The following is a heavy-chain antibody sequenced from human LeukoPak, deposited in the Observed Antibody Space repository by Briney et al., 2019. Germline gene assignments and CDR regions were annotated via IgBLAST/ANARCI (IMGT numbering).Heavy chain of an antibody. CDR1: GGSISSSNW. Sequence: SETLSLTCAVSGGSISSSNWWSWVRQPPGQGLEWIGEIYHSGSTNYNPSLKSRVTISVDRSKNQFSLKLSSVTAADTAVYYCARGSYYDFWSGLTPDYWGQGTLVTVSS. CDR3: ARGSYYDFWSGLTPDY. J-gene: IGHJ4*02. V-gene: IGHV4-4*02. D-gene: IGHD3-3*01. CDR2: IYHSGST.